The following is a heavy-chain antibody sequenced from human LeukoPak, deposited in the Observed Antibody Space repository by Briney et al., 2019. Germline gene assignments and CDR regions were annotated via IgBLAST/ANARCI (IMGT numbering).Heavy chain of an antibody. CDR3: AREMEFTGYDFGLDY. CDR2: ISSRGRAT. V-gene: IGHV3-48*03. J-gene: IGHJ4*02. CDR1: GFSFSGYE. Sequence: GGSLRLSCAVSGFSFSGYEMNWVRQAPGKGLEWISYISSRGRATYYADSVKGRFIISRDDAKNSLYLQMNSLRAEDTAVYYCAREMEFTGYDFGLDYWGQGTLVTVSS. D-gene: IGHD3-3*01.